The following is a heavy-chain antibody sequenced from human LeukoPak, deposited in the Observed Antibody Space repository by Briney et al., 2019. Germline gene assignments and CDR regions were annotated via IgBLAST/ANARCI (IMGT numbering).Heavy chain of an antibody. CDR3: AKVDGTGNSVFDY. CDR2: MNPDGRST. D-gene: IGHD6-19*01. V-gene: IGHV3-74*01. J-gene: IGHJ4*02. CDR1: GFRFNTYW. Sequence: PGGSLGLSCAASGFRFNTYWMHWVRQAPGKGLVWVSRMNPDGRSTDYANSVKGRFTISRDNAKNTLYLQMNSLRVEDTATYYCAKVDGTGNSVFDYWGQGTLVPVSS.